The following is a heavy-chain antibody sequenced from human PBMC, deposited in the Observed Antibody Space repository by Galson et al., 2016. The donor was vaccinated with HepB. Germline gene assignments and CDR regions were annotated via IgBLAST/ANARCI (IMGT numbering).Heavy chain of an antibody. CDR1: GFTFGSYA. Sequence: SLRLSCAASGFTFGSYAMTWVRQAPGKGLEWVSSIEGSGFSTYYANSVKGRFTLSRDNSKNTLYLQMNSLTAEDTAVYYCAQKWLRFDSWGQGTRVTVSS. D-gene: IGHD5-12*01. J-gene: IGHJ3*01. CDR3: AQKWLRFDS. CDR2: IEGSGFST. V-gene: IGHV3-23*01.